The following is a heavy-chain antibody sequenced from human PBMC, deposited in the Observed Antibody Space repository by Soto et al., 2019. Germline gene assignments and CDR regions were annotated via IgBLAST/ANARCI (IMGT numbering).Heavy chain of an antibody. CDR3: ARIGDFWSGYYMRKNYYYGMDV. V-gene: IGHV3-48*03. Sequence: WGSLRLSCSASRFTFSSYEMNWVLQAPCKGLEWVSYISSSGSTIYYADSVKGRFTISRDNAKNSLYLQMNSLRAEDTAVYYCARIGDFWSGYYMRKNYYYGMDVWGQGTTVTVSS. D-gene: IGHD3-3*01. CDR1: RFTFSSYE. CDR2: ISSSGSTI. J-gene: IGHJ6*02.